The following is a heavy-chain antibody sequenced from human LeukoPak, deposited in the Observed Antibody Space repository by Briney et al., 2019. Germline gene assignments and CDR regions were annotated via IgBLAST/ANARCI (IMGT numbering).Heavy chain of an antibody. V-gene: IGHV1-8*01. Sequence: ASVKVSCKASGYTFAKYDINWVRQATGQGLEWMGWMNPNSGNTGFAQKFQGRVTMTRNTSITTAYMELSSLRSEDTAVYYCARNYGSGTSDPWGQGTLVTVSS. CDR1: GYTFAKYD. D-gene: IGHD3-10*01. CDR2: MNPNSGNT. J-gene: IGHJ5*02. CDR3: ARNYGSGTSDP.